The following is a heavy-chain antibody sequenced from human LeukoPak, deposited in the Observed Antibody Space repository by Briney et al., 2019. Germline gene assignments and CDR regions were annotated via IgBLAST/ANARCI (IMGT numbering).Heavy chain of an antibody. D-gene: IGHD1-26*01. V-gene: IGHV3-23*01. CDR1: GFTFSSYW. Sequence: PGRSLRLSCAASGFTFSSYWMHWVRQAPGKGLEWVSLISGTGGSTYYADSVKGRFTISRDNSKNTLYLQMNSLRAEDTAVYYCAKDYEPLVGVHRWGDWFDPWGQGTLVTVSS. CDR2: ISGTGGST. CDR3: AKDYEPLVGVHRWGDWFDP. J-gene: IGHJ5*02.